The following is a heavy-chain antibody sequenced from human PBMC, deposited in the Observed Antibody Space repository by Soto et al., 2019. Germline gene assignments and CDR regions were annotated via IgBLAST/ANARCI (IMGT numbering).Heavy chain of an antibody. Sequence: ASVKVSCKASGYTFTSYGISWGRQAPGQGLEWMGWISAYNGNTNYAQKLQGRVTMTTDTSTSTAYMELRSLRSDDTAVYYCARDDFGSGYYNWFDPWGQGTLVTVSS. V-gene: IGHV1-18*01. D-gene: IGHD3-3*01. CDR3: ARDDFGSGYYNWFDP. CDR2: ISAYNGNT. CDR1: GYTFTSYG. J-gene: IGHJ5*02.